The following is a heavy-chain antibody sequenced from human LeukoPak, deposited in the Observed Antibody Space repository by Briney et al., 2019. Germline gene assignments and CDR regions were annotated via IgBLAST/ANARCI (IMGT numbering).Heavy chain of an antibody. J-gene: IGHJ6*02. V-gene: IGHV4-31*03. CDR3: ARDRGGVRGYYYAMDV. CDR2: IFNSGST. CDR1: GDSIRSGGYY. D-gene: IGHD2-2*01. Sequence: PSETLSLTSTVSGDSIRSGGYYWTWIRQHPEKGLEWIGYIFNSGSTYYNPSLKSRVTISEDTSKNQFSLNLTSVTAADTAVYYCARDRGGVRGYYYAMDVWGQGTTVTVSS.